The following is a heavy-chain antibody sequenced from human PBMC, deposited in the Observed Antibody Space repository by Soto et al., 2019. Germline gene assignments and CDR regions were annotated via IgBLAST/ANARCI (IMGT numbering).Heavy chain of an antibody. CDR1: AYSITSGYY. J-gene: IGHJ5*02. CDR2: IYHSGRS. Sequence: SETLSLTCAVSAYSITSGYYWGWIRQPPGKGLEWIASIYHSGRSYYNPSLKSRVTISVDTSKNHFSLKLSSVTAADTAVYYCARGGQYNWNYGWFDPWGQGTLVTVYS. V-gene: IGHV4-38-2*01. D-gene: IGHD1-7*01. CDR3: ARGGQYNWNYGWFDP.